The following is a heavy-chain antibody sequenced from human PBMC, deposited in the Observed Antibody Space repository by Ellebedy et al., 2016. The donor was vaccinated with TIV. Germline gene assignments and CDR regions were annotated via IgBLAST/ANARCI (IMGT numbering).Heavy chain of an antibody. V-gene: IGHV3-23*01. CDR1: GFTFSNYW. Sequence: ESLKISCAASGFTFSNYWMHWVRQAPGKGLEWVSTISNTGSRTYYADSVEGRFIISRDNSKRTLYLQMNSLRAEDTAVYYCARWRSGTYIHHAFDYWGQGALVTVSS. CDR3: ARWRSGTYIHHAFDY. J-gene: IGHJ4*02. D-gene: IGHD5-24*01. CDR2: ISNTGSRT.